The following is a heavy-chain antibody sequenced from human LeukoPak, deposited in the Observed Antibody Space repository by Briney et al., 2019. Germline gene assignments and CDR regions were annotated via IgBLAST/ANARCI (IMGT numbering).Heavy chain of an antibody. J-gene: IGHJ4*02. D-gene: IGHD3-10*01. V-gene: IGHV1-2*02. CDR2: INPNSGGT. Sequence: GASVKVSCKASGYTFTGYYMHWVRQAPGQGLEWMGWINPNSGGTNYAQKFQGRVTMTRDTSISTAYMELSRLRSDDTAVYYCARDYYGSGSYYPQMWFFDYWGQGTLVTVSS. CDR1: GYTFTGYY. CDR3: ARDYYGSGSYYPQMWFFDY.